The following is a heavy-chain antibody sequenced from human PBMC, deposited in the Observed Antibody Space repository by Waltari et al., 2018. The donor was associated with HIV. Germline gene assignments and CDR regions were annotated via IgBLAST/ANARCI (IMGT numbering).Heavy chain of an antibody. J-gene: IGHJ4*02. CDR2: ILYDGSQT. V-gene: IGHV3-30*03. D-gene: IGHD6-19*01. CDR1: GFAFRVYG. CDR3: VVLDIEVAATSTS. Sequence: QVQLVESGGGVVQPGRSLRLSCTASGFAFRVYGMHWVRQAPGKGLEWVARILYDGSQTFYADSVKGRFIISRDNSKKILHLQMNDLRTEDTAVDYCVVLDIEVAATSTSWGQGTRVTVSS.